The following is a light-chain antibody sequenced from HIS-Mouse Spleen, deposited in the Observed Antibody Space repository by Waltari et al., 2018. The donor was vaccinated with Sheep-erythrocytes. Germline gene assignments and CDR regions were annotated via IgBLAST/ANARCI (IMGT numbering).Light chain of an antibody. CDR1: SSDVGGYNY. V-gene: IGLV2-11*01. J-gene: IGLJ1*01. CDR3: CSYAGSYNHV. Sequence: QSALTQPRSVSGSPGQSVTISCTGTSSDVGGYNYVSWYQQPPGKAPKLMIYDFSKRPSWVPDRFSGSKSGNTASLTISGLQAEDEADYYCCSYAGSYNHVFATGTKVTVL. CDR2: DFS.